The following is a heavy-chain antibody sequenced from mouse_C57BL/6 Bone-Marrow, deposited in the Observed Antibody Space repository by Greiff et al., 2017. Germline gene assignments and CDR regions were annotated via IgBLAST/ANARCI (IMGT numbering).Heavy chain of an antibody. V-gene: IGHV1-53*01. CDR1: GYTFTSYW. Sequence: VQLQQPGTELVKPGASVKLSCKASGYTFTSYWMHWVKQRPGQGLEWIGNINSSNGGSNYNEKFKSKATLTVDKSSRTAYMQLSSLTSEDSAVYNCARGRKLTLGAMDYWGQGTSVTVSS. CDR2: INSSNGGS. CDR3: ARGRKLTLGAMDY. J-gene: IGHJ4*01. D-gene: IGHD3-2*02.